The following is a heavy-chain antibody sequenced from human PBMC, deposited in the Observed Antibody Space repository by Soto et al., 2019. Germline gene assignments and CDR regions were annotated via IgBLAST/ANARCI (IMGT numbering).Heavy chain of an antibody. CDR2: INPSGGST. CDR3: ATVNYGYYGMDV. D-gene: IGHD4-17*01. CDR1: GYTFTSYY. Sequence: GASVKVSWKASGYTFTSYYMHWVRQAPGQGLEWMGIINPSGGSTSYAQKFQGRVTMTRDTSTSTVYMELSSLRSEDTAVYYCATVNYGYYGMDVWGQGTTVTVSS. J-gene: IGHJ6*02. V-gene: IGHV1-46*01.